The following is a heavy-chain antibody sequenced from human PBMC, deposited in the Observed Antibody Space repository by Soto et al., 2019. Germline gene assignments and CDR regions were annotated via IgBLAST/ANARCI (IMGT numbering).Heavy chain of an antibody. D-gene: IGHD6-19*01. CDR2: FSSSSSYT. J-gene: IGHJ6*02. Sequence: GGSMRLSCAACGLTFSDSSMGWIRQAQGKGLEWVSYFSSSSSYTNYADSVKGRFTISRDNAKNSLYLQMNSRRAEDTAVYYCARDRSRAVAGLYYGMDVWGQGITVTVSS. V-gene: IGHV3-11*06. CDR1: GLTFSDSS. CDR3: ARDRSRAVAGLYYGMDV.